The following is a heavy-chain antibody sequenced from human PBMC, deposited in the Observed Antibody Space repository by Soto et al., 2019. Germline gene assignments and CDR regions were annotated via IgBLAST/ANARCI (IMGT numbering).Heavy chain of an antibody. Sequence: QVQLVESGGGVVQPGRSLRLSCAASGFTFRSYGMHWVRQAPGKGLEWVAVMSFDGSNKYYADSVRGRFTISSDNSKSTLYLQMDILRPEDTAVSYCAKEFEWELQLRHPYYNSGMDVWGQGTTVTVSS. CDR1: GFTFRSYG. D-gene: IGHD1-1*01. CDR3: AKEFEWELQLRHPYYNSGMDV. V-gene: IGHV3-30*18. CDR2: MSFDGSNK. J-gene: IGHJ6*02.